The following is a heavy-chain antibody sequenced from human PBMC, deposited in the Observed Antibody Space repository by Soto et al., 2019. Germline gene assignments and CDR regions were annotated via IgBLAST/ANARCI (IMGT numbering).Heavy chain of an antibody. CDR3: ARGVAGTGFDL. Sequence: SVTLPVTCAVEGGSCVGYYGSWIRQPPGKGLEWIGEINHSGSTNYNPSLKSRVTISVDTSKNQFSLKLSSVTPDDTAVYYCARGVAGTGFDLWGQGTLVTVSS. J-gene: IGHJ4*02. CDR2: INHSGST. CDR1: GGSCVGYY. V-gene: IGHV4-34*01. D-gene: IGHD6-19*01.